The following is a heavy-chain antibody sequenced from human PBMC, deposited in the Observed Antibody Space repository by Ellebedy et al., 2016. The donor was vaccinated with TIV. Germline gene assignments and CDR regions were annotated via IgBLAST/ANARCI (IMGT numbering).Heavy chain of an antibody. CDR1: GFNFRSYW. Sequence: PGGSLRLSCAAAGFNFRSYWMTWVRQAPGKGLEWVAKIRQEGDEIYYVESVKGRFTISRDNAKNSLVCQMNSLGVEDTAVYYCARRASYGDYAVQVNPWFDPWGQGTLVTVSS. CDR3: ARRASYGDYAVQVNPWFDP. V-gene: IGHV3-7*01. D-gene: IGHD4-17*01. J-gene: IGHJ5*02. CDR2: IRQEGDEI.